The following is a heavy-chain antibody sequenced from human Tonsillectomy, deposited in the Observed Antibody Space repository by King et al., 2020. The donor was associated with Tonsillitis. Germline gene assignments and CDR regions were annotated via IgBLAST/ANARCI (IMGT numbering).Heavy chain of an antibody. CDR3: STLWYCDATGCYDY. CDR2: IRSKLNNYAT. V-gene: IGHV3-73*02. CDR1: GFTFSGSA. J-gene: IGHJ4*02. Sequence: VQLVESGGGLVQPGGSLKLSCAASGFTFSGSAMHWVRQPPGKGLEWVGRIRSKLNNYATVYAASVKGRFTISRDDSRNTAYLQMNSLKTEDTAIYYCSTLWYCDATGCYDYWGQGTLVTVSS. D-gene: IGHD2-15*01.